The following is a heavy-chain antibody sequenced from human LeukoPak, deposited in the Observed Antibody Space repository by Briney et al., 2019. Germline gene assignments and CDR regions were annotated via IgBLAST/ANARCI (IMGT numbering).Heavy chain of an antibody. D-gene: IGHD6-19*01. CDR1: GFTFSNAW. Sequence: GGSLRLSCAASGFTFSNAWMSWVRQAPGKGLEWVSAISGSGGSTYYADSVKGRFTISRDNSKNTLYLQMNSLRAEDTAVYYCAKVKSSGCVDYWGQGTLVTVSS. V-gene: IGHV3-23*01. J-gene: IGHJ4*02. CDR3: AKVKSSGCVDY. CDR2: ISGSGGST.